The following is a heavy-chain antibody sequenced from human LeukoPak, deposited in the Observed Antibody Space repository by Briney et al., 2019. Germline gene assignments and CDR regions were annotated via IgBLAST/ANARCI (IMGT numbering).Heavy chain of an antibody. D-gene: IGHD3-3*01. J-gene: IGHJ5*02. V-gene: IGHV1-8*02. Sequence: GASVKVSCKASGYTFTSYYMHWVRQAPGQGLEWMGWMNPNNGNTGYAQKFKDRVILTRNTSTKTAYMELSSLRFEDTAVYYCARGQVGVGRLSTFGVVHPTWFDPWGQGTLVTVSS. CDR1: GYTFTSYY. CDR2: MNPNNGNT. CDR3: ARGQVGVGRLSTFGVVHPTWFDP.